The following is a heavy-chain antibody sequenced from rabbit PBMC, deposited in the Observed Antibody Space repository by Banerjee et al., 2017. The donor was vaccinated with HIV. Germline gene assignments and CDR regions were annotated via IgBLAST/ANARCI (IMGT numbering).Heavy chain of an antibody. D-gene: IGHD4-1*01. CDR3: ARDLAGVIGWNFDL. J-gene: IGHJ4*01. CDR1: GLDFSGTA. V-gene: IGHV1S45*01. Sequence: QEQLEESGGDLVKPGASLTLTCKASGLDFSGTALCWFRQAPGKGPEWIGTIYAGSSGITDYASWVNGRFTISKASWTTVTLQMTSLTAADTASYFCARDLAGVIGWNFDLWGPGTLVTVS. CDR2: IYAGSSGIT.